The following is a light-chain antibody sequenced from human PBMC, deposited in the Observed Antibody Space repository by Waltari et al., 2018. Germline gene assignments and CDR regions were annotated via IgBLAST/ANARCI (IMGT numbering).Light chain of an antibody. CDR1: QSIGSY. J-gene: IGKJ4*01. CDR2: KAS. V-gene: IGKV1-5*03. Sequence: DIQMTQSPSTLSASVGDRVTITCRASQSIGSYLAWYQQKPGKAPNLLIYKASSLQSGVPSRFSGSGSGTEFTLTSSSLQPDDFATYYCQQYTAYALTFGGGTKVEIQ. CDR3: QQYTAYALT.